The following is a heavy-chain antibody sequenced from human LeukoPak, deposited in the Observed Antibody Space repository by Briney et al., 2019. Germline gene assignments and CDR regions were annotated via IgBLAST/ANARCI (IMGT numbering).Heavy chain of an antibody. V-gene: IGHV3-66*01. CDR2: IYSGGST. Sequence: PGGSLRLSCAASGFTVSSNYMSWVRQAPGKGLEWVSVIYSGGSTYYADSVKGRFTISRDNSKNTLYLQMNSLRAEDTAVYYCAKDFYEGIAVAGIKDYWGQGTLVTVSS. CDR3: AKDFYEGIAVAGIKDY. D-gene: IGHD6-19*01. J-gene: IGHJ4*02. CDR1: GFTVSSNY.